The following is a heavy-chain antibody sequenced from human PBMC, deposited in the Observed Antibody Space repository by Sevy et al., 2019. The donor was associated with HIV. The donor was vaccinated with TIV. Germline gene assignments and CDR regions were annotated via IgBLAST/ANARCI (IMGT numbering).Heavy chain of an antibody. D-gene: IGHD3-9*01. J-gene: IGHJ5*02. Sequence: ASVKVSCKASGYTFTSYGISWVRQAPGQGLEWMGWISAYNGNTDYAQKLQGRVTMTTDTSTSTAYMELRSLISDDTAVYYCARVDLAYDILTGYHHINWFDPWGQGTLVTVSS. CDR1: GYTFTSYG. V-gene: IGHV1-18*01. CDR2: ISAYNGNT. CDR3: ARVDLAYDILTGYHHINWFDP.